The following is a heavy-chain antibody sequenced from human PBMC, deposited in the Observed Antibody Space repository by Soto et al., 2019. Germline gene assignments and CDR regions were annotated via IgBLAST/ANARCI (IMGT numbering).Heavy chain of an antibody. CDR1: GGSFSGYY. Sequence: SETLSLTCAVYGGSFSGYYWSWIRQPPGKGLEWIGEINHSGSTNYNPSLKSRVTISVDTSKNQFSLKLSSVTAADTAVYYCARGEYSSSKVGRDYFDEWGQGTLVTVSS. CDR2: INHSGST. CDR3: ARGEYSSSKVGRDYFDE. D-gene: IGHD6-6*01. J-gene: IGHJ4*02. V-gene: IGHV4-34*01.